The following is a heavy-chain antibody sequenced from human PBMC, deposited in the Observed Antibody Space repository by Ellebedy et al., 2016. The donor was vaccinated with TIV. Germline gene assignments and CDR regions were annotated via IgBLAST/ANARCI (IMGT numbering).Heavy chain of an antibody. Sequence: AASVKVSCKASGYTFTGYYMHWVRQAPGQGLEWMGRINPILGTANHAQKFQGRVTMTADKSTSTDYMELTSLRSEDTAVYYCAADYGDYIIEDWGQGTLITVSS. CDR1: GYTFTGYY. D-gene: IGHD4-17*01. V-gene: IGHV1-69*08. CDR3: AADYGDYIIED. CDR2: INPILGTA. J-gene: IGHJ4*02.